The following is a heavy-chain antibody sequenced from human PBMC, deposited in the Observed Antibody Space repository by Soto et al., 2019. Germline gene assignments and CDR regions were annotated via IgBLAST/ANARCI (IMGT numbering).Heavy chain of an antibody. J-gene: IGHJ4*02. CDR2: ISAYNGNT. D-gene: IGHD1-26*01. CDR3: ARLRGSYSPARGWQVEYFDY. CDR1: GYTFTSYG. Sequence: QVQLVQSGAEVKKPGASVKVSCKASGYTFTSYGISWVRQAPGQGLEWMGWISAYNGNTNYAQKLQGRVTMTTDTSTSTAYMELRSLRSDDTAVYYCARLRGSYSPARGWQVEYFDYWGQGTLVTVSS. V-gene: IGHV1-18*01.